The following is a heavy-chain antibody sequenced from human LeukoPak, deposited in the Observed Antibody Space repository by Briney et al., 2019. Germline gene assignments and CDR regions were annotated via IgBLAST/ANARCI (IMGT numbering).Heavy chain of an antibody. Sequence: SETLSLTCAVYGGSFSGYYWSWIRQPPGKGLEWIGEINHSGSINYNPSLKSRVTISVDTSKNQFSLKLSSVTAADTAVYYCARGGDYYDSSGYYPYAGYWGQGTLVTVSS. D-gene: IGHD3-22*01. CDR1: GGSFSGYY. J-gene: IGHJ4*02. V-gene: IGHV4-34*01. CDR2: INHSGSI. CDR3: ARGGDYYDSSGYYPYAGY.